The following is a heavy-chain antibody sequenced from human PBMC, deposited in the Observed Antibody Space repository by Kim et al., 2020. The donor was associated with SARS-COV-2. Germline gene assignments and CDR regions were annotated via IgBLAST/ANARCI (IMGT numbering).Heavy chain of an antibody. CDR1: GFTFSSYA. Sequence: GGSLRLSCAASGFTFSSYAMSWVRQAPGKGLEWVSAISGSGGSTYYADSVKGRFTISRDNSKNTLYLQMNSLRAEDTAVYYCAKGRGYGSGSYLSFDYWGQGTLVTVSS. V-gene: IGHV3-23*01. CDR3: AKGRGYGSGSYLSFDY. CDR2: ISGSGGST. D-gene: IGHD3-10*01. J-gene: IGHJ4*02.